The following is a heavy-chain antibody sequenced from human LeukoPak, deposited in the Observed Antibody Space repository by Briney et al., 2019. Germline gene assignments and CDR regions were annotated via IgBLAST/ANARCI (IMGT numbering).Heavy chain of an antibody. Sequence: SQTRSLTCAISGDRFSSNSAAWNWIRQSPSRGLEWLGRTYYRSKWYNDYAVSVKSRITINPDTSKNQFSLQLNSVTPEDTAVYYCARDLSAYSPRYYYYYGMDVWGQGTTVTVSS. CDR2: TYYRSKWYN. V-gene: IGHV6-1*01. CDR1: GDRFSSNSAA. CDR3: ARDLSAYSPRYYYYYGMDV. J-gene: IGHJ6*02. D-gene: IGHD6-13*01.